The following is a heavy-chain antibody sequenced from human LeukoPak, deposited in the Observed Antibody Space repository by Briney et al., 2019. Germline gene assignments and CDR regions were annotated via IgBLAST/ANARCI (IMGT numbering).Heavy chain of an antibody. V-gene: IGHV3-23*01. D-gene: IGHD6-19*01. CDR1: GFTFSSYA. Sequence: GGSLRLSCAASGFTFSSYAMSWVRQAPGKGLEWVSAISGSGGSTYYADSVKGRFTISRDNSKNTLYLQMNSLRAEDTAVYYCAKGRDGSGWYLPGDYWGQGTLVTVSS. CDR3: AKGRDGSGWYLPGDY. CDR2: ISGSGGST. J-gene: IGHJ4*02.